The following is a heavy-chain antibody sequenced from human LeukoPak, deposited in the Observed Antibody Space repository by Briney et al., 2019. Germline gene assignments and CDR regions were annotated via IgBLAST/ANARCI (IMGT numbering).Heavy chain of an antibody. J-gene: IGHJ4*02. Sequence: PGGSLRLSCVASGSTFDDYAMHWVRQVPGKGLEWVSSISWNSGNIGYADSVKGRFTISRDNAKNSLYLQMNSLRAEDTALYYCAKGQRGPLDYWGQGTLVTVSS. V-gene: IGHV3-9*01. CDR3: AKGQRGPLDY. D-gene: IGHD1-1*01. CDR2: ISWNSGNI. CDR1: GSTFDDYA.